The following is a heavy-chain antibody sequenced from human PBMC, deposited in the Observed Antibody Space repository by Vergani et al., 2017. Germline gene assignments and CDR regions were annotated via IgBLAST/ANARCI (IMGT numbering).Heavy chain of an antibody. V-gene: IGHV3-48*01. CDR3: ARGQHYYDSSGYYLN. CDR1: GFTFSSYS. Sequence: EVQLVESGGGLVQPGGSLRLSCAASGFTFSSYSMNWVRQAPGKWLEWVSYISSSSSTIYYADSVKGRFTISRDNAKNSLYLQMNSLRAEDTAVYYCARGQHYYDSSGYYLNWGQGTLVTVSS. J-gene: IGHJ4*02. D-gene: IGHD3-22*01. CDR2: ISSSSSTI.